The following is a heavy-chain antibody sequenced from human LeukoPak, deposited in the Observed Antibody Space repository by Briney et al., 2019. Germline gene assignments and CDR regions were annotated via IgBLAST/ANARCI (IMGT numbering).Heavy chain of an antibody. CDR3: AKAPPRQLVLLDL. CDR2: IGGGGGST. V-gene: IGHV3-23*01. D-gene: IGHD6-13*01. Sequence: PGRSLTLCCFPSGFTFCSYGMCCVRLTPGGWREWVSAIGGGGGSTYYADSVKGRFTISRDNSKNTLYLQMNSLRAEDTAVYYCAKAPPRQLVLLDLWGRGTLVTVSS. J-gene: IGHJ2*01. CDR1: GFTFCSYG.